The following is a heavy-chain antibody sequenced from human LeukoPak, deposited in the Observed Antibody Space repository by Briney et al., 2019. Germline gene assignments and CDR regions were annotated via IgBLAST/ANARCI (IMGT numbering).Heavy chain of an antibody. CDR1: GGSFSGYY. J-gene: IGHJ2*01. Sequence: SETLSLTCAVYGGSFSGYYWSWIRQPPGKGLEWIGEISHSGSTNYNPSLKSRVTIAVDTSKNQLSLKLSSVTAADTAVYYCARGGGDYWYLDLWGRGTLVTVSS. CDR3: ARGGGDYWYLDL. V-gene: IGHV4-34*01. D-gene: IGHD2-21*01. CDR2: ISHSGST.